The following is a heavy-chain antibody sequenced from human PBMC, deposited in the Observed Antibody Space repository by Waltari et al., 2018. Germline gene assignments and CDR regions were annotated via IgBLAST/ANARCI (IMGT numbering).Heavy chain of an antibody. CDR1: GFTFSSYS. V-gene: IGHV3-21*01. J-gene: IGHJ5*02. D-gene: IGHD3-9*01. Sequence: EVQLVESGGGLVKPGGSLRLSCAASGFTFSSYSMNWVRQAPGKGLEGVSSISSSSSYMYYADSVKGRFTISRDNAKNSLYLQMNSLRAEDTAVYYCARDQGSFDFDPWGQGTLVTVSS. CDR3: ARDQGSFDFDP. CDR2: ISSSSSYM.